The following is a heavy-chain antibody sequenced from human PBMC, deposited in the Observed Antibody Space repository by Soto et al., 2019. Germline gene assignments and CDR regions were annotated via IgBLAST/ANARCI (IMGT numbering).Heavy chain of an antibody. D-gene: IGHD2-2*01. V-gene: IGHV3-23*01. CDR3: AKSYPGCTSCLGH. Sequence: GGSLRLSCAASGFIFSTFTMSWVRQAPGKGLEWVSTFTGSGAYTYYADSVKGRFTISRDNSQNTLYLQMNSLRAEDTAIYYCAKSYPGCTSCLGHWGQGTLVTVSS. CDR1: GFIFSTFT. J-gene: IGHJ4*02. CDR2: FTGSGAYT.